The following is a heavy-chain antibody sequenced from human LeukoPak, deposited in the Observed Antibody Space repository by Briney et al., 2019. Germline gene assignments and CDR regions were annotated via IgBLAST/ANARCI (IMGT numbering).Heavy chain of an antibody. D-gene: IGHD3-22*01. Sequence: ASVKVSCKVSGYTFTSYYMHWVRQAPGQGLEWMGIINPSGGSTSYAQKFQGRVTMTRDTSTSTVYMELSSLRSEDTAVYYCARAGYYDSSGYYYAIFDYWGQGTLVTVST. V-gene: IGHV1-46*01. CDR3: ARAGYYDSSGYYYAIFDY. CDR2: INPSGGST. CDR1: GYTFTSYY. J-gene: IGHJ4*02.